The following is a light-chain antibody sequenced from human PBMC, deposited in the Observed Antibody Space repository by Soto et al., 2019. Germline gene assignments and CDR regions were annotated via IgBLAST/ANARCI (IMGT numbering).Light chain of an antibody. CDR3: QQYGSSPWT. V-gene: IGKV3-20*01. J-gene: IGKJ1*01. Sequence: EIVLTQSPGALSLSQGEGATLSGRASQSVSSSFFAWYQQKPGQAPRLLIYGASSRATGIPDRFSGSGSGTDFTLTISRLEPEDFAVYYCQQYGSSPWTFGHGTKVETK. CDR1: QSVSSSF. CDR2: GAS.